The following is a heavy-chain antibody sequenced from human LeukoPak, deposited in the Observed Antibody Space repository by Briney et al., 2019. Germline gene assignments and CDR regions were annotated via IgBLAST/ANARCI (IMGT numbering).Heavy chain of an antibody. Sequence: PSETLSLTCTVSGGSISSGSYYWSWIRQPAGKGLEWIGRIYTSGSTNYNPSLKSRVTISVDTSKNQFSLKLSSVTAADTAVYYCARGGTLAERGRTLRYFDWRFDYWGQGTLVTVSS. J-gene: IGHJ4*02. CDR1: GGSISSGSYY. V-gene: IGHV4-61*02. CDR3: ARGGTLAERGRTLRYFDWRFDY. D-gene: IGHD3-9*01. CDR2: IYTSGST.